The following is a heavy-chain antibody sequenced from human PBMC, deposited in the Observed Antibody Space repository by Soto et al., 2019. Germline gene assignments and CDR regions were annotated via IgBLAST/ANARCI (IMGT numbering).Heavy chain of an antibody. CDR1: GFTFSSYA. CDR2: ISGSGGST. Sequence: GGSLRLSCAASGFTFSSYAMSWVRQAPGKGLEWVSAISGSGGSTYYADSVKGRFTISRDNSKNTLYLQMNSLRAEDTAVYYCAKPPSCSSTSCYESYYYYYMDVWGKGTTVTVSS. J-gene: IGHJ6*03. V-gene: IGHV3-23*01. CDR3: AKPPSCSSTSCYESYYYYYMDV. D-gene: IGHD2-2*01.